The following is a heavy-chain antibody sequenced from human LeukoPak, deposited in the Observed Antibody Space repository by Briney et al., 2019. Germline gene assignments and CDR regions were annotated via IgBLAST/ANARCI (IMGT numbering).Heavy chain of an antibody. Sequence: GGSLRLSCAASGFTFSSYAMSWVRQAPGKGLEWVSAISGSGGSTYYADSVKGRFTISRDNSKNTLYLQMSSLRAEDTAVYYCAKDLDDYGGNGRGYWGQGTLVTVSS. V-gene: IGHV3-23*01. CDR2: ISGSGGST. CDR3: AKDLDDYGGNGRGY. D-gene: IGHD4-23*01. J-gene: IGHJ4*02. CDR1: GFTFSSYA.